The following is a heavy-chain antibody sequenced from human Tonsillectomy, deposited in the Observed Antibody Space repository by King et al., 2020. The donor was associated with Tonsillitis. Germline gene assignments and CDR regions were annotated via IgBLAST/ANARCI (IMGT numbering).Heavy chain of an antibody. CDR1: GFTFSSSE. CDR2: IGRSGSPI. J-gene: IGHJ4*02. V-gene: IGHV3-48*03. Sequence: VQLVESGGGLVQPGGSLRLSCAASGFTFSSSEMNWVRQPPGRGLEWVSYIGRSGSPIYYADSVKGRFTVSRDNAENSLYLQVNSLRAEDTGVYYCARRGTIIGSYFDLWGQGTLVTVSS. CDR3: ARRGTIIGSYFDL. D-gene: IGHD1-20*01.